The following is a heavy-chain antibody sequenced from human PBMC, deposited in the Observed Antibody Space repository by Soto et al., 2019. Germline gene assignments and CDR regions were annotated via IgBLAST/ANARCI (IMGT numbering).Heavy chain of an antibody. V-gene: IGHV3-15*01. Sequence: GSLRLSCAASGFTFSNSWMSWGRQAPWKGLEWVGRIKSKTDGGTTDYAAPVKGRFTISRDDSKNTLYLQMNSLKTEDTAVYYCTTALEYSSSSGDYWGQGTLVTVSS. J-gene: IGHJ4*02. CDR2: IKSKTDGGTT. CDR3: TTALEYSSSSGDY. D-gene: IGHD6-6*01. CDR1: GFTFSNSW.